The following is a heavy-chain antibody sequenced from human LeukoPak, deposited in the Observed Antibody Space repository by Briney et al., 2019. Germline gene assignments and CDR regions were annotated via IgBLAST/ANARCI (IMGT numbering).Heavy chain of an antibody. J-gene: IGHJ5*02. CDR3: ARGHVSLWFGELLLGDSWFDP. Sequence: GASVKVSCKASGYTFTSYDINWVRQATGQGLEWMGRMNPNSGNTGYAQKFQGRVTMTRNTSISTAYMELSSLRSEDTAVYYCARGHVSLWFGELLLGDSWFDPWGQGTLVTVSS. CDR2: MNPNSGNT. D-gene: IGHD3-10*01. V-gene: IGHV1-8*01. CDR1: GYTFTSYD.